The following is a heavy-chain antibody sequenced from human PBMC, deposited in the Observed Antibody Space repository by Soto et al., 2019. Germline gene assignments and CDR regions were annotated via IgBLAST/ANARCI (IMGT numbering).Heavy chain of an antibody. CDR3: ARDWRWAEGFDP. V-gene: IGHV1-18*01. CDR2: IGAYNGDT. CDR1: GYTSSTYG. D-gene: IGHD3-3*01. Sequence: QVQLVQSGTEVKKPGASVRVTCKASGYTSSTYGFSWVRQAPGQGLEWMGWIGAYNGDTNYAQNFQGRVTMTTDTSTTTSYMELRRLTFDDTAVYFSARDWRWAEGFDPWGQGTLVIVSS. J-gene: IGHJ5*02.